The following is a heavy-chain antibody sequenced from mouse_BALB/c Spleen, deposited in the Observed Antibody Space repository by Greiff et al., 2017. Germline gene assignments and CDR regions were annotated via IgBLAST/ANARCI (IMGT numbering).Heavy chain of an antibody. CDR2: ISYDGSN. V-gene: IGHV3-6*02. J-gene: IGHJ2*01. CDR3: ARRGYGNYDY. D-gene: IGHD2-10*02. CDR1: GYSITSGYY. Sequence: ESGPGLVKPSQSLSLTCSVTGYSITSGYYWNWIRQFPGNKLEWMGYISYDGSNNYNPSLKNRISITRDTSKNQFFLKLNSVTTEDTATYYCARRGYGNYDYWGQGTTLTVSS.